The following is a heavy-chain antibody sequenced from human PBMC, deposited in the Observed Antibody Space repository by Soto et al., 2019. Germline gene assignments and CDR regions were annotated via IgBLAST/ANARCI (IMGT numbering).Heavy chain of an antibody. V-gene: IGHV3-21*01. CDR2: ISSTSSHE. CDR1: GFTFSTYS. J-gene: IGHJ4*02. Sequence: GGSLRLSCAASGFTFSTYSMDWVRQAPGKGLEWVSSISSTSSHENYADSVRGRFTISRDNTKNSVYLQMNSLRAEDTAVYYCARERLYSGYDQYYFDYWGQGTLVTVSS. D-gene: IGHD5-12*01. CDR3: ARERLYSGYDQYYFDY.